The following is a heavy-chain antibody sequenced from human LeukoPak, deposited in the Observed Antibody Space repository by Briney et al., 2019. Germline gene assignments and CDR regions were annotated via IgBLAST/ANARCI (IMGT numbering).Heavy chain of an antibody. J-gene: IGHJ6*03. D-gene: IGHD1-14*01. Sequence: PSETLSLTCTVSGGSISSYYWSWIRQPPGKGLEWIGYIDYSGSTNYNPSLKSRVTISVGTSKNQFSLKLNSVTAADTAVYYCARRLTTGLSGYMDVWGKGTTVTVSS. V-gene: IGHV4-59*08. CDR3: ARRLTTGLSGYMDV. CDR2: IDYSGST. CDR1: GGSISSYY.